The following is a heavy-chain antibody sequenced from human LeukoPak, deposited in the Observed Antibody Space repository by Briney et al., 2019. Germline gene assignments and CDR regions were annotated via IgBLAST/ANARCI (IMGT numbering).Heavy chain of an antibody. CDR3: ARGGLVALSGVDY. V-gene: IGHV1-69*06. CDR2: LVPIFATP. CDR1: GGTFSSYP. D-gene: IGHD2/OR15-2a*01. J-gene: IGHJ4*02. Sequence: ASVKVSCKASGGTFSSYPISWVRQAPGQGLEWVGGLVPIFATPNYAQKFQGRVTITADKSTSTAYMELNSLTSEDTAVYYCARGGLVALSGVDYWGQGTLVTVSS.